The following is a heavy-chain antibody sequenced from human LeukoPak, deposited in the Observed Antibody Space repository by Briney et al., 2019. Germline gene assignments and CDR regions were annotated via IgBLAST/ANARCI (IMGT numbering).Heavy chain of an antibody. J-gene: IGHJ4*02. CDR3: ARDNYRYDSSGYYYIPGDY. D-gene: IGHD3-22*01. Sequence: GGSLRLSCAASGFTFSSYWMSWVRQAPGKGLEWVSVIYSGGSTYYADSVKGRFTISRDNSKNTLYLQMNSLRAEDTAVYYCARDNYRYDSSGYYYIPGDYWGQGTLVTVSS. V-gene: IGHV3-66*01. CDR1: GFTFSSYW. CDR2: IYSGGST.